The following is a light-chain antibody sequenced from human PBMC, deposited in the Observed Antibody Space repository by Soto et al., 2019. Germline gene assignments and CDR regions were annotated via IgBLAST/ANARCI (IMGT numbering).Light chain of an antibody. CDR2: DNT. V-gene: IGLV1-40*01. CDR3: QSYNSTLSARDG. CDR1: SSNIGAGWG. J-gene: IGLJ1*01. Sequence: QSLLTQPPSVSVAPGHRVSISCTASSSNIGAGWGVYWYKQRPGTAPKLPSVDNTIRPSAVPGRFSASTSGTSASLAITGLQAEDEGDYECQSYNSTLSARDGVGTATKVTV.